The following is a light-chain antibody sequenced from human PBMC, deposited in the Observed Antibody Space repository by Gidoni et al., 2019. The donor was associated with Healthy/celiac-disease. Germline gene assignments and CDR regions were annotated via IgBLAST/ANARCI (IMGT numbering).Light chain of an antibody. CDR2: DAS. CDR3: QQYDNLPFT. J-gene: IGKJ4*01. Sequence: DIQMTQSPSSLSASVGDRVTITCQASQDISNYLTWYHQKPGKAPKLLIYDASNLETGVPSRFSGSGSGTDFTFTISSLQPEDIATYYCQQYDNLPFTFXGXTKVEIK. V-gene: IGKV1-33*01. CDR1: QDISNY.